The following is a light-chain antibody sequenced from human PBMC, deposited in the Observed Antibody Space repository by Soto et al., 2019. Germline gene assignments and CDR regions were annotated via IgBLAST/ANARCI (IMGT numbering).Light chain of an antibody. Sequence: EIVLTQSPATLSLSPGERATLSCRASQSVSSYLAWYQQKPGQAPRLLIYDASNRATGIPARFSGSGSGTDFTLTISSLEPEDFAVYYCQQRSNWLSEITFGQGTLLEIK. J-gene: IGKJ5*01. CDR2: DAS. CDR1: QSVSSY. V-gene: IGKV3-11*01. CDR3: QQRSNWLSEIT.